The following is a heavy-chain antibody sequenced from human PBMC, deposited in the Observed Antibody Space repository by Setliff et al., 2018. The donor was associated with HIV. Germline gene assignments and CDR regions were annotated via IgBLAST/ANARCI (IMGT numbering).Heavy chain of an antibody. D-gene: IGHD6-13*01. Sequence: ASVKVSCKASGYNFTDYDINWGRQATGQGLEWMGWMNPNNGNTGYAEKFQGRVTMTRDTSISTAYMELSSLRSDDTAVYYCASSWSRIRYYGMDVWGQGTTVTVS. CDR3: ASSWSRIRYYGMDV. V-gene: IGHV1-8*02. J-gene: IGHJ6*02. CDR2: MNPNNGNT. CDR1: GYNFTDYD.